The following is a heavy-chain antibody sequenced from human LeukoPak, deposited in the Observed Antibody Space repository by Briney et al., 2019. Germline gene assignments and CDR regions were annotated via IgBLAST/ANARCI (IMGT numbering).Heavy chain of an antibody. D-gene: IGHD4-17*01. V-gene: IGHV4-61*01. J-gene: IGHJ4*02. CDR1: GGSVSSGSYY. CDR3: ARDLADDYGDYLQGESDY. Sequence: SSETLSLTCTVSGGSVSSGSYYWSWIRQPPGKGLEWIGYIYYSGSTNYNPSLKSRVTISVDTSKNQFSLKLSSVTAADTAVYYCARDLADDYGDYLQGESDYWGREPWSPSPQ. CDR2: IYYSGST.